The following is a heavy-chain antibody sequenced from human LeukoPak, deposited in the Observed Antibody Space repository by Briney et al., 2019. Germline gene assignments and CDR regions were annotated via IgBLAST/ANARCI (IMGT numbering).Heavy chain of an antibody. CDR2: IYYSGST. CDR3: ASSYSSRANWLDP. V-gene: IGHV4-59*01. CDR1: GGSISSYY. D-gene: IGHD6-19*01. Sequence: SETLSLTCTVSGGSISSYYWSWIRQPPGKGLEWIGYIYYSGSTNYNPSLKSRVTISVDTSKNQFSLKLSSVTAADTAVYYCASSYSSRANWLDPWGQGTLVTVSS. J-gene: IGHJ5*02.